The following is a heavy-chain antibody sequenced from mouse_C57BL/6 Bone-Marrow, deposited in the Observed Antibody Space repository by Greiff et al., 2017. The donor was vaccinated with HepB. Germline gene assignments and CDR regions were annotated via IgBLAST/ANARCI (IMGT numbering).Heavy chain of an antibody. CDR3: AIDPNYYGSSGRNFDV. V-gene: IGHV1-74*01. D-gene: IGHD1-1*01. CDR1: GYTFTSYW. CDR2: IHPSDSDT. J-gene: IGHJ1*03. Sequence: QVQLQQSGAELVKPGASVKVSCKASGYTFTSYWMHWVKQRPGQGLEWIGRIHPSDSDTNYNQKFKGKATLTVDKSSSPAYMQLSSLTSEDSAVYYCAIDPNYYGSSGRNFDVWGTGTTVTVSS.